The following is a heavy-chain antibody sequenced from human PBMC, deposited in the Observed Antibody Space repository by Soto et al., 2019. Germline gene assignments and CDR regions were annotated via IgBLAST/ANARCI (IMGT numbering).Heavy chain of an antibody. J-gene: IGHJ4*02. CDR1: GFTFSSYG. V-gene: IGHV3-33*01. CDR2: IWYDGSNK. CDR3: AREGRYCSSTSCYFKDY. D-gene: IGHD2-2*01. Sequence: QVQLVESGGGVVQPGRSLRLSCAASGFTFSSYGMHWVRQAPGKGLEWVAVIWYDGSNKYYADSVKGRFTISRDNSKNTLSLQMNSLRAEDTAVYYCAREGRYCSSTSCYFKDYWGQGTLVTVSS.